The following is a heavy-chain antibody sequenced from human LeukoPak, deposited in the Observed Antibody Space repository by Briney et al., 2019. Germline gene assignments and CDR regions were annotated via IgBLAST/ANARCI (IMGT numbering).Heavy chain of an antibody. CDR3: ARDWPYYYDSNNWFDP. CDR1: GYSIRSGYY. J-gene: IGHJ5*02. CDR2: IHYTGST. Sequence: PSETLSLTCSVSGYSIRSGYYWGWIRPPPGKGLEWIGSIHYTGSTYYNASLKSRVTISVDTSKNEFSLKLSSVTAADTAVYYCARDWPYYYDSNNWFDPWGQGTLVTVSS. V-gene: IGHV4-38-2*02. D-gene: IGHD3-22*01.